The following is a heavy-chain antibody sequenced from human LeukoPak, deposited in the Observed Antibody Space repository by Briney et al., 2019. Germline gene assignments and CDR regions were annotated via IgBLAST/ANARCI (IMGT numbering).Heavy chain of an antibody. Sequence: GGSLRLSCAASGFTFSSDWRHWVRQAPGKGRGWVSRINSDGSSTSYADSVKGRFTISRDNAKNTLYLQMNSLRAEDTAVYYCARAPVGATCFDYWGQGTLVTVSS. J-gene: IGHJ4*02. CDR2: INSDGSST. CDR1: GFTFSSDW. CDR3: ARAPVGATCFDY. V-gene: IGHV3-74*01. D-gene: IGHD1-26*01.